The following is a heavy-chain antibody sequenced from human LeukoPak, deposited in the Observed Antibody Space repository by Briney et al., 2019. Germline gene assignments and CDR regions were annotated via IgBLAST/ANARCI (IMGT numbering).Heavy chain of an antibody. CDR2: IYYSGST. J-gene: IGHJ6*03. CDR3: AGTQYSNSAGYYYYMDV. V-gene: IGHV4-59*01. CDR1: GGSISSYY. D-gene: IGHD6-6*01. Sequence: PSETLSLTCTVSGGSISSYYWSWIRQPPGKGLEWIGYIYYSGSTNYNPSLKSRVTISVDTSKNQFSLKLSSVTAADTAVYYCAGTQYSNSAGYYYYMDVWGKGTTVTVSS.